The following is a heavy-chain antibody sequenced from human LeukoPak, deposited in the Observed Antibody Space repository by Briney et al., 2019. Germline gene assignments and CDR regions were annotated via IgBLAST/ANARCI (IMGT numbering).Heavy chain of an antibody. V-gene: IGHV1-69*13. Sequence: GASVKVSCKASGGTFSSYAISWVRQAPGQGLEWMGGIIPIFGTANYAQKFQGRVTITADESTSTAYMELSSLRSEDTAVYYCARDHGSPPYYFDYWGQGALVTVSS. CDR3: ARDHGSPPYYFDY. CDR2: IIPIFGTA. CDR1: GGTFSSYA. D-gene: IGHD6-13*01. J-gene: IGHJ4*02.